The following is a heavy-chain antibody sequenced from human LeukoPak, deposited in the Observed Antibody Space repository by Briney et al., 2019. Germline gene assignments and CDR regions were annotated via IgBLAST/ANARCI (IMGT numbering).Heavy chain of an antibody. CDR2: IHPNSGGT. CDR1: GYTFTGYY. D-gene: IGHD3-10*01. V-gene: IGHV1-2*02. CDR3: ARALVRETGDLDY. Sequence: GASVQVSCKASGYTFTGYYMHWARQAPGQGLEWMGWIHPNSGGTFYSQKFQDRVTMTRDTSIGTAYMELSRLTSDDTAVYYCARALVRETGDLDYWGQGTLVTVSS. J-gene: IGHJ4*02.